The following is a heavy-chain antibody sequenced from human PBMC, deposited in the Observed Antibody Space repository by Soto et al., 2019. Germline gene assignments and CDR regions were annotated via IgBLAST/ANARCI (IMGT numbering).Heavy chain of an antibody. D-gene: IGHD1-1*01. V-gene: IGHV3-74*01. Sequence: GGSLRLSCAASEFAFHNYWMHWVRQAPGKGLVWVSRINSDGSSTYYTDSVTGRFTISRDNPKNTLYLQMNSLRAEDTAVYYCARAPRRDSATTSYYNGKDVWRPGTTVTVSS. CDR1: EFAFHNYW. CDR2: INSDGSST. CDR3: ARAPRRDSATTSYYNGKDV. J-gene: IGHJ6*02.